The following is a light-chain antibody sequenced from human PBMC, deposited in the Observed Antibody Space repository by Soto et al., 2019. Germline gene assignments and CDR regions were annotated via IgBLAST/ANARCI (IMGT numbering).Light chain of an antibody. CDR3: QQYDSSSVT. J-gene: IGKJ5*01. CDR2: ATS. V-gene: IGKV3-20*01. Sequence: IILTQSPGTLSLSPVEGATLSCKASQTVISTHLAWYQQKPGQAPRLLIYATSNRATGIPDRFSGSGSGRDFTLTIDRLEPEDFAVYYCQQYDSSSVTFGQGTRLEI. CDR1: QTVISTH.